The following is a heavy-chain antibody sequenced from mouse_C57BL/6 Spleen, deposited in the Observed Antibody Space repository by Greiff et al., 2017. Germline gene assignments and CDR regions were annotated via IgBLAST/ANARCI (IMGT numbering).Heavy chain of an antibody. V-gene: IGHV1-9*01. Sequence: QVQLQQSGAELMKPGASVKLSCKATGYTFTGYWIEWVKQRPGHGLEWIGVILPGSGSTTYNEKFKGKATFTADTTSNTAYMQLSSLTTEDSAMDYCARSNYYGSSLDVWGTGTTVTVSS. CDR3: ARSNYYGSSLDV. J-gene: IGHJ1*03. CDR2: ILPGSGST. CDR1: GYTFTGYW. D-gene: IGHD1-1*01.